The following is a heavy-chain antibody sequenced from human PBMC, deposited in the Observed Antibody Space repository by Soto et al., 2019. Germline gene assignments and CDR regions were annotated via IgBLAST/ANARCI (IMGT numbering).Heavy chain of an antibody. CDR1: DSSISGAFY. D-gene: IGHD3-3*01. Sequence: LSLTCDVSDSSISGAFYWGWVRQSPGKGLAWIGSIYHTGSTYYNPSLKSRVTISIDTSANHFSLELNSVTAADSGPYYCSRDLVYYGTYYYSWGGWGQGSRVGVSS. V-gene: IGHV4-38-2*02. CDR2: IYHTGST. CDR3: SRDLVYYGTYYYSWGG. J-gene: IGHJ6*03.